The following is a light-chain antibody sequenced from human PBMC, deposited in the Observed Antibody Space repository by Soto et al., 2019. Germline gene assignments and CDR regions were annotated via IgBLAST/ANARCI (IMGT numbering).Light chain of an antibody. V-gene: IGKV3-20*01. Sequence: EIVLTQSPGTLSLSPGERATLSCRASQSVRSNYLAWYQQKPGQAPRLLIYGASSRATGIPDSFSGSGSGTDFTLTISRLEPEDFAVYYCQHYGSSAYTFGQGTTLEIK. CDR3: QHYGSSAYT. CDR2: GAS. J-gene: IGKJ2*01. CDR1: QSVRSNY.